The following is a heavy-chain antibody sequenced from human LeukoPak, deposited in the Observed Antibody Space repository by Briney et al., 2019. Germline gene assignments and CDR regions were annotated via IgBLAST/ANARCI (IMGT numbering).Heavy chain of an antibody. D-gene: IGHD2-2*01. J-gene: IGHJ3*01. CDR2: ISAYNGNT. Sequence: ASVKVACKASGHTFTSYGISWVRQAPGQGLEWMGWISAYNGNTNYAQKLQGRVTMTTDTSTSTAYMELRSLRSDDTAVYYCARDLGCSSTSCLLHGFDVWGQGTKVTVSS. CDR1: GHTFTSYG. V-gene: IGHV1-18*01. CDR3: ARDLGCSSTSCLLHGFDV.